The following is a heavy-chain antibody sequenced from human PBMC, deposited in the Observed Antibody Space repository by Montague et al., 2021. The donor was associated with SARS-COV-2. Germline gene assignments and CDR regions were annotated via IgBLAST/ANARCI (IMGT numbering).Heavy chain of an antibody. Sequence: SETLSLTCSVSGGSVSSGSYYWSWIRQPPGKGLECFGYIYYSGSAYYNPYNPSLMSRATVPIHTSQNPFSLNLNSVTAADTAVYYCENGVMVRGIPYFDNWGQGTLVTVSS. J-gene: IGHJ4*02. D-gene: IGHD3-10*01. CDR3: ENGVMVRGIPYFDN. V-gene: IGHV4-61*01. CDR2: IYYSGSA. CDR1: GGSVSSGSYY.